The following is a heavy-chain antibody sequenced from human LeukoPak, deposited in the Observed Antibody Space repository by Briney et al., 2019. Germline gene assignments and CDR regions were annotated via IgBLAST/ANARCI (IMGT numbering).Heavy chain of an antibody. CDR2: FSRSIDNT. CDR3: AKRGYSGSIYARCYAFDM. D-gene: IGHD5-12*01. J-gene: IGHJ3*02. V-gene: IGHV3-23*01. CDR1: GFTFRLYA. Sequence: RGSLRLSSAASGFTFRLYAICWVRQAPGKGLEWVSGFSRSIDNTYFADTLKSRVTLSRDNSKNTLYLQMNSLRAKDTALYYGAKRGYSGSIYARCYAFDMWGQGTMVTVSP.